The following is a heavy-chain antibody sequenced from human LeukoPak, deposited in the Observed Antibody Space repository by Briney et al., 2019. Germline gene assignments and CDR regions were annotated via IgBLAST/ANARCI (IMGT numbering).Heavy chain of an antibody. Sequence: GGSLRLSCEASGFTFRHSWLSWIRQTPGKGLEWVANIHPDSSDKFYVDSMEGRFTISRDNTKNSLYLQIDNARLDDTGLYYCTRLPRETAGDYWGQGTLVTVSS. J-gene: IGHJ4*02. V-gene: IGHV3-7*03. D-gene: IGHD1-14*01. CDR1: GFTFRHSW. CDR2: IHPDSSDK. CDR3: TRLPRETAGDY.